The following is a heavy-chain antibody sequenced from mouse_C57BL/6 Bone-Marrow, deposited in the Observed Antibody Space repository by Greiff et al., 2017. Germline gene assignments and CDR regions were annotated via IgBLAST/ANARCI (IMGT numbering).Heavy chain of an antibody. CDR1: GYTFTSYG. V-gene: IGHV1-81*01. D-gene: IGHD2-5*01. CDR3: ARGAHYSNYAWFAY. Sequence: VQLQQSGAELARPGASVKLSCKASGYTFTSYGISWVKQRTGQGLEWIGEIYPRSGNTYYNEKFKGKATLTVDKSSSTAYMQLSSLTSEDSAVYDCARGAHYSNYAWFAYWGQGTLVTVSA. CDR2: IYPRSGNT. J-gene: IGHJ3*01.